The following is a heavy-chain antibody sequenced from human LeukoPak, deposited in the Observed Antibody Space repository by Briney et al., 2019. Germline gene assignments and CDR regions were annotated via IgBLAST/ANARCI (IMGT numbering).Heavy chain of an antibody. CDR2: ISTSSIYI. CDR3: AELGITMIGGV. J-gene: IGHJ6*04. CDR1: GFNFSSYS. Sequence: GGSLRLSCAASGFNFSSYSMNWVRQAPGKGLEWVSSISTSSIYIYYADSVKGRFTISRDNARNSLYLQTNSLRAEDTAVYYCAELGITMIGGVWGKGTTVTISS. D-gene: IGHD3-10*02. V-gene: IGHV3-21*01.